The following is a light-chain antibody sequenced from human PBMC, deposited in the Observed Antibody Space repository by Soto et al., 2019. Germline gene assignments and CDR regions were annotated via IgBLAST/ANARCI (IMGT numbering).Light chain of an antibody. Sequence: DIQMTQSPSSLSASVGDRVIITCRASQGIGDDLGWYQQKPGKAPKRLIYAASSLQSGVPSRFSGSVSGTDFTLTISRLQPDDFASYYCLQHNTYPWTFGPGTKVEVK. CDR1: QGIGDD. CDR3: LQHNTYPWT. J-gene: IGKJ1*01. V-gene: IGKV1-17*01. CDR2: AAS.